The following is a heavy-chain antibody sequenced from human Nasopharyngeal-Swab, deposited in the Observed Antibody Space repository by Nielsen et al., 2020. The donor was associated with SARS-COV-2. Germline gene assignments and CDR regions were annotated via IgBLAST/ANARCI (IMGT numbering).Heavy chain of an antibody. V-gene: IGHV3-30*18. Sequence: GESLKISCAASGFTFSSYGMHWVRQAPGKGLEWVAVISYDGSNKYCADSVKGRFTISRDNSKNTLYLQMNSLRAEDTAVYYCAKEGRVGATDLGAFDIWGQGTMVTVSS. CDR1: GFTFSSYG. CDR2: ISYDGSNK. CDR3: AKEGRVGATDLGAFDI. D-gene: IGHD1-26*01. J-gene: IGHJ3*02.